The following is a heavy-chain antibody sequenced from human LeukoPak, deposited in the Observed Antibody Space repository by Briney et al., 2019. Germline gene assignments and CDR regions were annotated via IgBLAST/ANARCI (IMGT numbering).Heavy chain of an antibody. CDR2: INSDGSSI. J-gene: IGHJ3*02. CDR1: GFTFSSYW. Sequence: QAGGSLRLSCAASGFTFSSYWMHWVRQAPAKGLVWVSRINSDGSSIRYADSVKGRFTISRDNARKTLYLQMNSLRAEDTAIYYCAKAVGSSGYFSRDAFDIWGQGTMVTVSS. D-gene: IGHD3-22*01. V-gene: IGHV3-74*01. CDR3: AKAVGSSGYFSRDAFDI.